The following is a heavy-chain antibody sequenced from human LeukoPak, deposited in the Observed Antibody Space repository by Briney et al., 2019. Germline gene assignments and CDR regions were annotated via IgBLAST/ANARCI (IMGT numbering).Heavy chain of an antibody. CDR2: IYYTGST. V-gene: IGHV4-59*01. J-gene: IGHJ6*03. CDR1: GGSISTYY. D-gene: IGHD5-18*01. CDR3: ARGSTWDTAYCYMDV. Sequence: ASETLSLTCSVSGGSISTYYWSWIRQPPEKGLEWIGYIYYTGSTNYNPSLKSRVTISVDMSKNQFSLKLSSVTAADTAVYYCARGSTWDTAYCYMDVWGKGTTVTVSS.